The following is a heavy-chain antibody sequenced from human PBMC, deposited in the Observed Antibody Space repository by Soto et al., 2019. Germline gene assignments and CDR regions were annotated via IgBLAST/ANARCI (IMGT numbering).Heavy chain of an antibody. J-gene: IGHJ5*02. V-gene: IGHV4-4*09. D-gene: IGHD3-10*01. Sequence: QVQLQESGPGLVKPSETLSLTCSVSGGSISSDFWSWNRQPPGKGLEWIGYISHSGTTNYKSSLRSRVTISLDTSRTRFSLRLNSVTAADTAVYYCARFFGSGPFDPWGQGTLVTVSS. CDR2: ISHSGTT. CDR3: ARFFGSGPFDP. CDR1: GGSISSDF.